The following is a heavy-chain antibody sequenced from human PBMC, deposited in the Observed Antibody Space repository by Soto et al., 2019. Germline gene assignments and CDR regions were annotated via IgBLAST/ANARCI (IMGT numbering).Heavy chain of an antibody. J-gene: IGHJ6*02. CDR2: ISYDGSNK. Sequence: GGSLRLSCAASGFAFSSYGMHWVRQAPGKGLEWVAVISYDGSNKYYADSVKGRFTISRDNSKNTLYLQMNSLRAEDTAVYYCAKSLCVAAAGTGIDYYYGMDVRGQGTTVTVSS. CDR3: AKSLCVAAAGTGIDYYYGMDV. D-gene: IGHD6-13*01. CDR1: GFAFSSYG. V-gene: IGHV3-30*18.